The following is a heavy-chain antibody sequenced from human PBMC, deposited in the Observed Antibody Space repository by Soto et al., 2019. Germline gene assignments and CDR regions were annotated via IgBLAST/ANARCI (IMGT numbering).Heavy chain of an antibody. J-gene: IGHJ6*02. CDR2: IYYSGST. CDR3: AKIGIGSYYGMDV. D-gene: IGHD3-10*01. V-gene: IGHV4-59*01. CDR1: GGSISSYY. Sequence: SETLSLTCTVSGGSISSYYWSWIRQPPGKGLEWIGYIYYSGSTNYNPSLKSRVTISVDTSENQFSLKLSSVTAADTAVYYCAKIGIGSYYGMDVWGQGTTVTVSS.